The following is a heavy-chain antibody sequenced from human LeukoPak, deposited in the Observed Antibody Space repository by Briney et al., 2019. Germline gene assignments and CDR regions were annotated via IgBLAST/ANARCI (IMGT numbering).Heavy chain of an antibody. V-gene: IGHV4-30-4*08. D-gene: IGHD6-13*01. CDR3: ARAIDSSSYDP. CDR2: IYYSGST. CDR1: GGSNSSGDYY. Sequence: SETLSLTCTVSGGSNSSGDYYWSWIRQPPGKGLEWIGYIYYSGSTYYNPSLKSRVTISVDTSKNQFSLKLSSVTAADTAVYYCARAIDSSSYDPWGQGTLVTVSS. J-gene: IGHJ5*02.